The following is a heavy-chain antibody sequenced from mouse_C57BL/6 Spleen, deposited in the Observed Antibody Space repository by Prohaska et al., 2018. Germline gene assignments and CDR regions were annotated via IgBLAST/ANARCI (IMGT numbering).Heavy chain of an antibody. CDR3: ARSGDYSSSYVIAY. CDR2: IDPSDSYI. D-gene: IGHD1-1*01. V-gene: IGHV1-50*01. CDR1: GYTFPSYW. J-gene: IGHJ3*01. Sequence: QVQLQQPGAELVKPGASVKLSCKASGYTFPSYWMQWVKQRPGQGLEWIGEIDPSDSYINYNQKFKGKATLTVDTASSTAYMKRSSLTSEDSAVYYCARSGDYSSSYVIAYWGQGTLVTVSA.